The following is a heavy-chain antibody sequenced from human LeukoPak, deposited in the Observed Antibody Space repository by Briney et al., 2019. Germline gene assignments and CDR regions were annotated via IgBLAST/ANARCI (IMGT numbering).Heavy chain of an antibody. CDR1: GGSISSYY. CDR2: IYYSGST. J-gene: IGHJ3*02. CDR3: ARSRGASHDAFDI. Sequence: SETLSLTCTVSGGSISSYYWSWIRQPPGKGLEWIGYIYYSGSTNYNPSLKSRVTISVDTSKNQFSLKLSSVTAADTAVYYCARSRGASHDAFDIWGQGSMVTVSS. D-gene: IGHD3-10*01. V-gene: IGHV4-59*08.